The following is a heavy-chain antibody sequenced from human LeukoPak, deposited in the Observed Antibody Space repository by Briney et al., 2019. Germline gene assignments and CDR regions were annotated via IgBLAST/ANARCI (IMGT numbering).Heavy chain of an antibody. Sequence: ASVKVSCKASGYTFTGYYIHWVRQAPGQGLEWMGGFDPEDGETIYAQKFQGRVTMTEDTSTDTAYMELSSLRSEDTAVYYCATNRGEEFDPWGQGTLVTVSS. CDR3: ATNRGEEFDP. V-gene: IGHV1-24*01. D-gene: IGHD2/OR15-2a*01. J-gene: IGHJ5*02. CDR1: GYTFTGYY. CDR2: FDPEDGET.